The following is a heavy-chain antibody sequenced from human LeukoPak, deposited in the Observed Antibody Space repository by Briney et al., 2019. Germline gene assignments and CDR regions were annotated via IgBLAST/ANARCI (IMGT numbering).Heavy chain of an antibody. CDR1: GFTFSSGW. CDR3: ARDAGWGYYDR. J-gene: IGHJ4*02. V-gene: IGHV3-7*01. Sequence: PGGSLRLSCVASGFTFSSGWVTWVCEAQGKGLERVGNMDKHGSGKYYVDSVQGRFAIFRDYASNSVFLQMESRRAEDTSVYYCARDAGWGYYDRWGQGTPVTVSS. CDR2: MDKHGSGK. D-gene: IGHD1-26*01.